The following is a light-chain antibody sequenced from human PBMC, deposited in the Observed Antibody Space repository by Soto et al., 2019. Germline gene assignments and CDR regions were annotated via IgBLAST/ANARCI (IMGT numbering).Light chain of an antibody. CDR2: DVS. V-gene: IGLV2-14*01. J-gene: IGLJ1*01. CDR1: SSDVGGYNY. Sequence: QSALTQPASVSGSPGQSITISWTGTSSDVGGYNYVSWYQQHPGKAPKLMIYDVSNRPSGVSNRFFGSKSGNTASLTISGLQAEDEADYYCSSYTSSSTLYVFGTGTKLTVL. CDR3: SSYTSSSTLYV.